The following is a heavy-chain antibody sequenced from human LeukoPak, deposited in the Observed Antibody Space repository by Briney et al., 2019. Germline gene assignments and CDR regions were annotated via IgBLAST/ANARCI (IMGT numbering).Heavy chain of an antibody. J-gene: IGHJ4*02. V-gene: IGHV4-39*07. CDR1: GGSISSSSYY. Sequence: SETLSLTCTVSGGSISSSSYYWGWIRQPPGKGLEWIGSIYYSGSTNYNPSLKSRVTISVDTSKNQFSLKLSSVTAADTAVYYCARVFPGIAAAGLVSFDYWGQGTLVTVSS. CDR2: IYYSGST. CDR3: ARVFPGIAAAGLVSFDY. D-gene: IGHD6-13*01.